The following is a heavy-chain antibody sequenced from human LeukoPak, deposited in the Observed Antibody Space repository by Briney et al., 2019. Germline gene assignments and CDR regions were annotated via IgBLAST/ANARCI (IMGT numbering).Heavy chain of an antibody. Sequence: SETLSLTCAVYGGSFSSYYWSWIRQPPGKGLEWIGYIYYSGSTNYNPSLKSRVTISVDTSKNQFSLKLSSVTAADTAVYYCARISDDYYDSSGYFDYWGQGTLVTVSS. D-gene: IGHD3-22*01. CDR3: ARISDDYYDSSGYFDY. J-gene: IGHJ4*02. CDR2: IYYSGST. V-gene: IGHV4-59*01. CDR1: GGSFSSYY.